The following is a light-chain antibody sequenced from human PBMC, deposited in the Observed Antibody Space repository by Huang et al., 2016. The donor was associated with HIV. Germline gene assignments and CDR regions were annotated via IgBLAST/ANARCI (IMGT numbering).Light chain of an antibody. CDR2: WAS. V-gene: IGKV4-1*01. CDR1: QSVFFSSNNKNY. J-gene: IGKJ2*01. CDR3: QQYYSTPYT. Sequence: DIVMTQFPDALAVSLGERATINCKSSQSVFFSSNNKNYLAWYQQKAGQPPKLLIYWASTRESGVPDRFSGSGSGTDFTLTISSLQAEDVAVYYCQQYYSTPYTFGQGTNLDIK.